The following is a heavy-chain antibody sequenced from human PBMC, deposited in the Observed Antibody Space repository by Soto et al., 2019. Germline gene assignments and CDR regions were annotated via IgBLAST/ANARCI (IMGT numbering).Heavy chain of an antibody. V-gene: IGHV1-69*13. D-gene: IGHD5-18*01. CDR3: ARGPYSYGPLYYYYGMDV. CDR1: GGTVSIYA. Sequence: GASVKVSCKSSGGTVSIYAISGVRQAPGQGLEWMGGIIPIFGTANYAQKFQGRVTITADESTSTAYMELSSLRSEDTAVYYCARGPYSYGPLYYYYGMDVWGQGTTVTVSS. J-gene: IGHJ6*02. CDR2: IIPIFGTA.